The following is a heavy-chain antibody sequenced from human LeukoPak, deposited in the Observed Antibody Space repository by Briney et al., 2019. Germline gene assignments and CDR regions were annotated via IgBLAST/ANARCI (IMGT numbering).Heavy chain of an antibody. D-gene: IGHD2-15*01. CDR3: ASLDCSGGSCLFF. J-gene: IGHJ4*02. CDR2: IYYSGSA. CDR1: GGSISSYY. V-gene: IGHV4-59*08. Sequence: SETLSLTCTVSGGSISSYYWSWIRQPPGKGLEWIGYIYYSGSANYNPSLKSRVTISVDTSKNQFSLKLSSVTAADTAVYYCASLDCSGGSCLFFWGQGTLVTVSS.